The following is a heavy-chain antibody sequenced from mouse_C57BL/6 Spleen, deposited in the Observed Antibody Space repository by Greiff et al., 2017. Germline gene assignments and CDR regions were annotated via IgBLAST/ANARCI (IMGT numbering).Heavy chain of an antibody. V-gene: IGHV14-2*01. D-gene: IGHD1-1*01. CDR3: ARITTVVATGSFDV. Sequence: VQLKESGAELVKPGASVKLSCTASGFNIKDYYMHWVKQRTEQGLEWIGRIDPEDGETKYAPKFPGRDHITAATSSNTAYLQLSSLTSEDTAVYYCARITTVVATGSFDVWGTGTTVTVSS. CDR2: IDPEDGET. CDR1: GFNIKDYY. J-gene: IGHJ1*03.